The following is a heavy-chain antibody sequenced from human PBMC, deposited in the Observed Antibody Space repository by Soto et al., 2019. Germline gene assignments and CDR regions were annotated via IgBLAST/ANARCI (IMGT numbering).Heavy chain of an antibody. Sequence: YAGHCIRKKTRKGLEYVSAISSNGGSTYYADSVKGRFTISRDNSKNTLYLQMSSLRAEDTAVYYCVKDHAGYYDSSGYPVYYYYYGMDVWGQGTTVTVSS. CDR2: ISSNGGST. CDR1: YA. J-gene: IGHJ6*02. V-gene: IGHV3-64D*06. CDR3: VKDHAGYYDSSGYPVYYYYYGMDV. D-gene: IGHD3-22*01.